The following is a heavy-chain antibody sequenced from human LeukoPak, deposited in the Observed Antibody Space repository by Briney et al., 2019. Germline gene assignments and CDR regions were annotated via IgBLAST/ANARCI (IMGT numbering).Heavy chain of an antibody. CDR2: STAANGIT. V-gene: IGHV1-3*02. CDR3: ARSSYTSLGALDI. D-gene: IGHD1-1*01. J-gene: IGHJ3*02. Sequence: GASVKVSCKTSGYRFTDYAIHWVRQAPGQRIEWMGWSTAANGITKYSQAFRDRVTITRDTSASIVYMELSSLRSEDMAVYYCARSSYTSLGALDIWGQGTMVTVSS. CDR1: GYRFTDYA.